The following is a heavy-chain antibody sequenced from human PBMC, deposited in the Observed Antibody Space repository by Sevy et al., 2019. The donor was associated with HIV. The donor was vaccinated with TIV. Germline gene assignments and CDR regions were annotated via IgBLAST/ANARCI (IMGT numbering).Heavy chain of an antibody. D-gene: IGHD3-10*01. CDR3: ATAPGTGY. Sequence: GGSLRLSCAASGFSLETFWIHWVRQAPGKGLEWVGPIKSNSDGGTTDYAAPLEGRFTMSRDDSENKIYLQINNLKIEDTAVYYCATAPGTGYWGQGTLVTVSS. V-gene: IGHV3-15*01. J-gene: IGHJ4*02. CDR2: IKSNSDGGTT. CDR1: GFSLETFW.